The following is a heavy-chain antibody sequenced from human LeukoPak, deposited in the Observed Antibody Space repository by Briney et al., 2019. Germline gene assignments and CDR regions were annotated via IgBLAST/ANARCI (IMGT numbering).Heavy chain of an antibody. CDR2: IYTSGST. V-gene: IGHV4-61*02. CDR1: GGSISNVNYY. CDR3: AGGPIGGTTTYFFGY. D-gene: IGHD4-11*01. J-gene: IGHJ4*02. Sequence: PSETLSLTCTVSGGSISNVNYYWSWIRQPAGRGLEWIGRIYTSGSTNYNPSLKSRVTISMDTSKNEFSLKLSSVTAADTALYCCAGGPIGGTTTYFFGYWGQGTLVTVSS.